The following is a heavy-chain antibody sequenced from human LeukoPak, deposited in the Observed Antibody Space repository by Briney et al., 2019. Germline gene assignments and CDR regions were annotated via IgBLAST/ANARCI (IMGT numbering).Heavy chain of an antibody. Sequence: GGSLRLSCAASGFTFSSYWMHWVRQAPGKGLEWVSGINWNGGSTGYADSVKGRFTISRDNAKNSLYLQMNSLRAEDTAVYYCAKSGYSSSWSNAAVYNWFDPWGQGTLVTVSS. CDR2: INWNGGST. CDR1: GFTFSSYW. CDR3: AKSGYSSSWSNAAVYNWFDP. V-gene: IGHV3-20*04. J-gene: IGHJ5*02. D-gene: IGHD6-13*01.